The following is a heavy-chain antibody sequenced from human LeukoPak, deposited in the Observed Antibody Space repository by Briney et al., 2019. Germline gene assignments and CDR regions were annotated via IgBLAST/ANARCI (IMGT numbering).Heavy chain of an antibody. V-gene: IGHV3-74*01. CDR2: VNNDGTGT. CDR3: ARGGAFHAFDI. Sequence: GGSLRLSCAGSGFTFGSYWMYWVRQAPEKGLVCISRVNNDGTGTVYADSVKGRFTISRDNAKNMVFLQLNSLRTEDTAVYYCARGGAFHAFDIWGQGTMVTVSS. CDR1: GFTFGSYW. J-gene: IGHJ3*02.